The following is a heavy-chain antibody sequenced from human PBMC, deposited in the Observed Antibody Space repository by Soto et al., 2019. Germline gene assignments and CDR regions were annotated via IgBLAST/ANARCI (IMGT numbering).Heavy chain of an antibody. D-gene: IGHD6-6*01. J-gene: IGHJ6*02. CDR1: GYIFTGYY. V-gene: IGHV1-2*02. CDR3: AKGTVLGDYYYGPDV. CDR2: IDPNSGGT. Sequence: GASVKVSCKASGYIFTGYYIHWVRQAPGQGLEWMGWIDPNSGGTKYAPKFQGRVTVTRDTSITTAYMDLIRLTSDDPAVYYCAKGTVLGDYYYGPDVWGQGTMVTAP.